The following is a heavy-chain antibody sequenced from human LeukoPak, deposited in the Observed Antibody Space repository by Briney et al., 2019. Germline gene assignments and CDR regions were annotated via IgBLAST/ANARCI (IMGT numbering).Heavy chain of an antibody. J-gene: IGHJ6*02. D-gene: IGHD6-25*01. CDR1: GGSISSGGYY. V-gene: IGHV4-31*03. Sequence: PSETLSLTCTVSGGSISSGGYYWSWIRQHPGKGLEWIGYIYYSGSTYYNPSLKSRVTISVDTSKNQCSLKLSSVTAADTAVYYCARLPSTAYSYYGLDVWGQGTTVTVSS. CDR3: ARLPSTAYSYYGLDV. CDR2: IYYSGST.